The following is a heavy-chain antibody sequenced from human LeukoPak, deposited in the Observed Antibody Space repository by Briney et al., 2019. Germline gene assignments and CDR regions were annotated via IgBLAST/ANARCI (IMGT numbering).Heavy chain of an antibody. CDR2: MNPNSGNT. V-gene: IGHV1-8*01. Sequence: GASVKVSCKASGYTFTSYDINWVRQATGQGLEWMGWMNPNSGNTGYAQKFQGRVTMTRNTSISTAYMELSSLRSEDTAVYYCARGREYSSGWTFYYYYMDVWGKGTTVTVSS. CDR3: ARGREYSSGWTFYYYYMDV. CDR1: GYTFTSYD. D-gene: IGHD6-19*01. J-gene: IGHJ6*03.